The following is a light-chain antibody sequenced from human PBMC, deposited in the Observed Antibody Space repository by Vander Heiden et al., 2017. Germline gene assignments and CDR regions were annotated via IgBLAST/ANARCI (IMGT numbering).Light chain of an antibody. V-gene: IGKV1-39*01. CDR3: QQSYSAPRT. J-gene: IGKJ1*01. CDR1: QSISNY. Sequence: DIHITQSPSSLSASVGDRVTITCRSSQSISNYLNWYRQKPGKAPNLLIYDASSLQSGVPSRFSGSGSGTDFTLTISSLQPEDFATYYCQQSYSAPRTFGRGTRVEIK. CDR2: DAS.